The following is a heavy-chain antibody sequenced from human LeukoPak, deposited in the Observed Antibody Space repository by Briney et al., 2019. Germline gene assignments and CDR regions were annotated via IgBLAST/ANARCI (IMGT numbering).Heavy chain of an antibody. D-gene: IGHD4-17*01. CDR2: INPSGGST. V-gene: IGHV1-46*01. CDR1: GYTFTSYY. Sequence: ASVKVSCKASGYTFTSYYMHWVRQAPGQGLEWMGIINPSGGSTSYAQKFQGRATMTRDTSTSTVYMELSSLRSEDTAVYYCARSGGLYGDCNYWGQGTLVTVSS. CDR3: ARSGGLYGDCNY. J-gene: IGHJ4*02.